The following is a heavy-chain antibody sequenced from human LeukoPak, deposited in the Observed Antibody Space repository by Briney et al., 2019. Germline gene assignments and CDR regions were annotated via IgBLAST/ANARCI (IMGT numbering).Heavy chain of an antibody. J-gene: IGHJ4*02. CDR2: INPNSGGT. CDR1: GYTFTGYY. CDR3: ASGRDYGMAAALDY. D-gene: IGHD4/OR15-4a*01. V-gene: IGHV1-2*02. Sequence: ASVEVSCKASGYTFTGYYMHWVRQAPGQGLEWMGWINPNSGGTNYAQKFQGRVTMTRDTSISTAYMELRSLRSDDTAVYYCASGRDYGMAAALDYWGQGTLVTVSS.